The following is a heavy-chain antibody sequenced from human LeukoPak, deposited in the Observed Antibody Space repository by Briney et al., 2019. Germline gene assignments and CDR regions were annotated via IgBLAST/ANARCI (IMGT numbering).Heavy chain of an antibody. CDR2: IYSTGRT. D-gene: IGHD2-15*01. V-gene: IGHV4-61*02. J-gene: IGHJ2*01. CDR3: ARDLVGVVDGTPYRYFDL. Sequence: SETLSLTCTVSGGSIISAGYYWSWIRQPAGRAPEWIGRIYSTGRTNYNPSLKGRVVISVDKSKNQFSLNLSSVTAADTAVYYCARDLVGVVDGTPYRYFDLWGRGTLVSVSS. CDR1: GGSIISAGYY.